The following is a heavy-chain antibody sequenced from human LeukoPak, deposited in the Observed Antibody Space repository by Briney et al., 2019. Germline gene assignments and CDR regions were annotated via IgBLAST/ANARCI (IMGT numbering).Heavy chain of an antibody. V-gene: IGHV4-61*02. Sequence: KSSETLSLTCTVSGGSISSGNYYWSWIRQPAGKGLEWIGRVYASGSTNYNPSLKSRVTISVDTSKNQFSLELTSVTAADTAVYYCARIGVVVMVDNWFDPWGQGTQVTVSS. J-gene: IGHJ5*02. CDR1: GGSISSGNYY. CDR2: VYASGST. D-gene: IGHD2-8*01. CDR3: ARIGVVVMVDNWFDP.